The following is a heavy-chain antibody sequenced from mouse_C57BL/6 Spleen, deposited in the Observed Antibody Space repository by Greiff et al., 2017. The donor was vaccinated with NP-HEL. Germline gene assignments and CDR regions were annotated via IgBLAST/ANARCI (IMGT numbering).Heavy chain of an antibody. CDR2: INPGSGGT. D-gene: IGHD1-1*01. V-gene: IGHV1-54*01. Sequence: QVQLQQSGAELVRPGTSVKVSCKASGYAFTNYLIEWVKQRPGQGLEWIGVINPGSGGTNYNEKFKGKATLTADKSSSTAYMQLSSLTSEDSAVYFCARSREYYGSSAYYYAMDYWGQGTSVTVSS. CDR1: GYAFTNYL. J-gene: IGHJ4*01. CDR3: ARSREYYGSSAYYYAMDY.